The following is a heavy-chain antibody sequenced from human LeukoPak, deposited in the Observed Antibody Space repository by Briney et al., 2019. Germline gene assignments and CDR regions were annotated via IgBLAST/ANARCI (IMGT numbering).Heavy chain of an antibody. CDR3: VKDLGYSGDPPVYFEY. CDR1: GFTVSSNY. Sequence: GGSLRLSCAASGFTVSSNYMSWVRQAPGKGLEWVSVIYSGGSTYYADSVKGRFTVSRDNSKNTLYLQMNSLRAEDTAVYYCVKDLGYSGDPPVYFEYWGQGTLVTVSS. J-gene: IGHJ4*02. CDR2: IYSGGST. D-gene: IGHD2-21*02. V-gene: IGHV3-53*01.